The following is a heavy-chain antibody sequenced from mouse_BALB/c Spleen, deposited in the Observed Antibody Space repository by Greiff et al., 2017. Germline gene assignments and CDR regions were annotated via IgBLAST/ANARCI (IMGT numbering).Heavy chain of an antibody. D-gene: IGHD1-1*01. CDR3: ARSGGYYYGSSYAFAY. CDR1: GYTFTSYW. Sequence: QVQLKQSGAELAKPGASVKMSCKASGYTFTSYWMHWVKQRPGQGPEWIGYINPSTGYTEYNQKFKDKATLTADKSSSTAYMQLSSLTSEDSAVYYCARSGGYYYGSSYAFAYWGQGTLVTVSA. J-gene: IGHJ3*01. V-gene: IGHV1-7*01. CDR2: INPSTGYT.